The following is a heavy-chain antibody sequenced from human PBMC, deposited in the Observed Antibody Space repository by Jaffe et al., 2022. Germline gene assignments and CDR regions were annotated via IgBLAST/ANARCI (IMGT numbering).Heavy chain of an antibody. Sequence: EVQLVESGGGLVKPGGSLRLSCAASGFTFSSYSMNWVRQAPGKGLEWVSSISSSSSYIYYADSVKGRFTISRDNAKNSLYLQMNSLRAEDTAVYYCARDGTEYSSSSVWVDYWGQGTLVTVSS. CDR3: ARDGTEYSSSSVWVDY. V-gene: IGHV3-21*01. J-gene: IGHJ4*02. CDR2: ISSSSSYI. D-gene: IGHD6-6*01. CDR1: GFTFSSYS.